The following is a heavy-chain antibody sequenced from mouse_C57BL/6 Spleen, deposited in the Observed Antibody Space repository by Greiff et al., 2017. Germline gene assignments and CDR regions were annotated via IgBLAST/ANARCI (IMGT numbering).Heavy chain of an antibody. Sequence: QVHVKQSGAELVKPGASVKISCKASGYAFSSYWMNWVKQRPGKGLEWIGQLYPGDGDTNYNEKFKGKATLTEDKSSSPASMRLISLASADSAVYFCARWERGYIDYWGQGTTLTVSS. CDR2: LYPGDGDT. V-gene: IGHV1-80*01. CDR3: ARWERGYIDY. D-gene: IGHD4-1*01. CDR1: GYAFSSYW. J-gene: IGHJ2*01.